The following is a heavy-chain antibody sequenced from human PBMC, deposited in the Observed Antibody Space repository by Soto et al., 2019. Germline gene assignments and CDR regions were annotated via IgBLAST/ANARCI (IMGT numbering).Heavy chain of an antibody. CDR2: ISTYSGDT. Sequence: ASVKVSCKASGYTFFTYDISWVRQAPGQGLEWMGWISTYSGDTRYAQKFQGRVTMTTDTSTTTAYLELRSLRSDDTAVYYCARHHGPTTSENWFDPWGQGTLVTVSS. D-gene: IGHD5-12*01. J-gene: IGHJ5*02. CDR1: GYTFFTYD. CDR3: ARHHGPTTSENWFDP. V-gene: IGHV1-18*01.